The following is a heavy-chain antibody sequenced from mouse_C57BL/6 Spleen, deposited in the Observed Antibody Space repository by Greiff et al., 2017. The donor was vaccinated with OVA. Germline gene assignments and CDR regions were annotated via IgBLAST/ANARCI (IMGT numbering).Heavy chain of an antibody. CDR3: ARKNRWGYFDV. CDR1: GFTFSDYG. D-gene: IGHD1-1*02. J-gene: IGHJ1*03. CDR2: ISSGSSTI. Sequence: EVKLVESGGGLVKPGGSLTLSCAASGFTFSDYGMHWVRQAPEKGLEWVAYISSGSSTIYYADPVKGRFTISRDNAKNTLFLQMTSLSSEDTAMYYCARKNRWGYFDVWGTGTTVTVSS. V-gene: IGHV5-17*01.